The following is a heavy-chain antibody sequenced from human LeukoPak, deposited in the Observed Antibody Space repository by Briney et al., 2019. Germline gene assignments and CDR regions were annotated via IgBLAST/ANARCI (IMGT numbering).Heavy chain of an antibody. Sequence: HSGRSLRLSCVASGFKFNDYAMHWVRQAPGKGLEWVSGLSWHSGSIGYADSVKGRFIISRDNAKNSLYLEMNSPRPEDSALYYCAKETKVGENLYYFDYWGRGTLVTVSS. J-gene: IGHJ4*02. CDR3: AKETKVGENLYYFDY. CDR1: GFKFNDYA. D-gene: IGHD1-26*01. V-gene: IGHV3-9*01. CDR2: LSWHSGSI.